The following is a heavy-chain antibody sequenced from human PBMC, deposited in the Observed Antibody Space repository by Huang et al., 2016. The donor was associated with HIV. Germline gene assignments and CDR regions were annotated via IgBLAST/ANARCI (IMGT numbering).Heavy chain of an antibody. D-gene: IGHD1-26*01. J-gene: IGHJ4*02. V-gene: IGHV1-18*01. CDR2: ISPYNGNT. Sequence: GLEWMGWISPYNGNTNYAQKCQGRVAMTTDTIKNTVFMELKSLPSDDTAVYYCARDRIAATSASSTRDYWGQGTLVTVSS. CDR3: ARDRIAATSASSTRDY.